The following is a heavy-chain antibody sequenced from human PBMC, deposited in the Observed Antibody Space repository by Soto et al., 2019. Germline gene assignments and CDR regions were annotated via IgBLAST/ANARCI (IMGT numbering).Heavy chain of an antibody. Sequence: SVKLSCKASSGTFSSSTINRVRQAPVQGNEWMGRIIPILGIANYAQKFQGRVTITADKSTSTAYMELSSLRSEDTAVYYCEGERRDKLAISSSWSPTYYFDYWGQG. J-gene: IGHJ4*02. CDR3: EGERRDKLAISSSWSPTYYFDY. CDR2: IIPILGIA. D-gene: IGHD6-13*01. V-gene: IGHV1-69*04. CDR1: SGTFSSST.